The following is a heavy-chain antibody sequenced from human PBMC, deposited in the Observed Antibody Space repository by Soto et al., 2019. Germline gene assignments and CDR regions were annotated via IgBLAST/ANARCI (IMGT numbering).Heavy chain of an antibody. D-gene: IGHD3-3*01. CDR2: INHSGST. CDR3: ARARIFGVVSNYYYGMDV. V-gene: IGHV4-34*01. CDR1: GGSFSGYY. J-gene: IGHJ6*02. Sequence: SETLSLTCAVYGGSFSGYYWSWIRQPPGKGLEWIGEINHSGSTNYNPSLKSRVTISVDTSKNQFSLKLSSVTAADTAVYYCARARIFGVVSNYYYGMDVWGQGTTVTVS.